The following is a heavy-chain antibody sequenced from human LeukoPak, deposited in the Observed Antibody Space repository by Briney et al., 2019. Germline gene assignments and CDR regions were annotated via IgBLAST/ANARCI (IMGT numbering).Heavy chain of an antibody. CDR3: ASSRGRGYSGYDAFPVGY. J-gene: IGHJ4*02. CDR1: GYSFTSYW. V-gene: IGHV5-51*01. Sequence: GESLKISCKGSGYSFTSYWIGWVRPLPGKGLEWMGIIYPGDSDTRYSPSFQGQVTISADKSISTAYLQWSSLKASDTAMYYCASSRGRGYSGYDAFPVGYWGQGTLVTVSS. D-gene: IGHD5-12*01. CDR2: IYPGDSDT.